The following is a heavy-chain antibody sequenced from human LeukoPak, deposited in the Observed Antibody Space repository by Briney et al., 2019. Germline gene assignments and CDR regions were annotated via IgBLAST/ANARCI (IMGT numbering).Heavy chain of an antibody. CDR3: ARIPPIYGDYSDY. CDR2: IYYSGST. V-gene: IGHV4-30-4*01. CDR1: GGSISSGDYY. D-gene: IGHD4-17*01. Sequence: SETLSLTCTVSGGSISSGDYYWSWIRQPPGKGLEWIGYIYYSGSTYYNPSLKSRVTISVDTSKNQFSLELSSVTAADTAVYYCARIPPIYGDYSDYWGQGTLVTVSS. J-gene: IGHJ4*02.